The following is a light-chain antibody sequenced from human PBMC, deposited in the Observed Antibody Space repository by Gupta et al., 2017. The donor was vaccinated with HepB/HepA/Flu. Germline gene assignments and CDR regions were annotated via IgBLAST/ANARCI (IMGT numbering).Light chain of an antibody. CDR2: NNN. V-gene: IGLV1-44*01. Sequence: QAVLTQPPSASGTPGQRVTLSCSGSRSSIGSNTVNWYQQVPGTAPKLLMHNNNQRPSGVPDRFSGSKSGTSASLAISGLQSEDETDYYCASWDDSLNGYVFGTGTKVTVL. J-gene: IGLJ1*01. CDR3: ASWDDSLNGYV. CDR1: RSSIGSNT.